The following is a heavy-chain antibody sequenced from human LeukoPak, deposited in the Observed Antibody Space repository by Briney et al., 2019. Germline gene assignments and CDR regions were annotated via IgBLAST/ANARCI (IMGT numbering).Heavy chain of an antibody. Sequence: SETLSLTCTVSGVSISSYYWSWIRQPPGKGLEWIGYIYYIGSTNYKPSLKSRVTISVDTSKNQFSLKLSSVTAADTAVYYCARGGYYGSGNDFRFDPWGQGTLVTVSS. D-gene: IGHD3-10*01. V-gene: IGHV4-59*01. J-gene: IGHJ5*02. CDR3: ARGGYYGSGNDFRFDP. CDR1: GVSISSYY. CDR2: IYYIGST.